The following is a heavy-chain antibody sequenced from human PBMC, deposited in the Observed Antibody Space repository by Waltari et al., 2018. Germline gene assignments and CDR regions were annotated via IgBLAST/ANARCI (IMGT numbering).Heavy chain of an antibody. V-gene: IGHV4-39*01. D-gene: IGHD2-2*02. CDR3: ARHESYTTRDY. J-gene: IGHJ4*02. CDR1: GASLHSIIYF. CDR2: LNNGGST. Sequence: QLQLQESGPGLVKPSDTLSLPCTVSGASLHSIIYFWGWIRQPPGKGLVWIGSLNNGGSTYYNASLRSRVTISLDTSKNQVSLKVNSVTAADTAVYYCARHESYTTRDYWGQGTLVTVSS.